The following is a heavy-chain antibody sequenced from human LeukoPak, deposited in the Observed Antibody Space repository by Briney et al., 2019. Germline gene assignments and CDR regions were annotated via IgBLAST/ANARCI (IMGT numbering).Heavy chain of an antibody. CDR3: AKEAIAPGIAAAGTNFDY. CDR1: GFTFSSYS. D-gene: IGHD6-13*01. Sequence: GGSLRLSCAASGFTFSSYSMNWVRQAPGKGLEWVSAISGSGGSTYYADSVKGRFTISRDNSKNTLYLQMNSLRAEDTAVYYCAKEAIAPGIAAAGTNFDYWGQGTLVTVSS. CDR2: ISGSGGST. J-gene: IGHJ4*02. V-gene: IGHV3-23*01.